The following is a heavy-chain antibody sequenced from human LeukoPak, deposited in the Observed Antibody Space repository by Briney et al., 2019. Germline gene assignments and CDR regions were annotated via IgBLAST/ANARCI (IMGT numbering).Heavy chain of an antibody. CDR3: ARDPQLATAMVTGDAFDI. J-gene: IGHJ3*02. CDR2: ISSSSSYI. V-gene: IGHV3-21*01. Sequence: GGSLRLSCAASGFTFSSYSMNWVRQAPGKGLEWVSSISSSSSYIYYADSVKGRFTISRDNAKNSLYLQMNSLRAEDTAVYYCARDPQLATAMVTGDAFDIWGQGTMVTASS. D-gene: IGHD5-18*01. CDR1: GFTFSSYS.